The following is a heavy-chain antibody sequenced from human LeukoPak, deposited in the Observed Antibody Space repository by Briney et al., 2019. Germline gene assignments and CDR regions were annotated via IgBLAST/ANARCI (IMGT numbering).Heavy chain of an antibody. V-gene: IGHV4-59*12. Sequence: RQPPGKGLEWIGYIYYSGSTNYNPSLKSRVTISVDTSKNQFSLKLSSVTAADTAVYYCASRAAAARVDYWGQGTLVTVSS. CDR2: IYYSGST. J-gene: IGHJ4*02. D-gene: IGHD2-2*01. CDR3: ASRAAAARVDY.